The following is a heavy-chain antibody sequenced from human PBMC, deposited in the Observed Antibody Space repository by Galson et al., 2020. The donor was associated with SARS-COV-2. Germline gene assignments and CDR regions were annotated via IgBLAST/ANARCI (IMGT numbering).Heavy chain of an antibody. V-gene: IGHV1-69*06. J-gene: IGHJ4*02. Sequence: SVKVSCKASGGTFSSYAISWVRQAPGQGLEWMGRIIPIFGTANYAQKFQGRVTITADKSTSTAYMELSSLRSEDTAVYYCARDHLVGATLLWNWGQGTLVTVSS. CDR3: ARDHLVGATLLWN. D-gene: IGHD1-26*01. CDR2: IIPIFGTA. CDR1: GGTFSSYA.